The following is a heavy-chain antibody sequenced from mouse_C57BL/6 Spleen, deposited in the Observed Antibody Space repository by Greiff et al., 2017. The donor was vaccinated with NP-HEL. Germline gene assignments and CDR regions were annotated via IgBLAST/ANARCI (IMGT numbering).Heavy chain of an antibody. CDR2: INPYNGDT. CDR1: GYSFTGYF. V-gene: IGHV1-20*01. Sequence: EVQRVESGPELVKPGDSVKISCKASGYSFTGYFMNWVMQSHGKSLEWIGRINPYNGDTFYNQKFKGKATLTVDKSSSTAHMELRSLTSEDSAVYYCAKDSSGPDYWGQGTTLTVSS. CDR3: AKDSSGPDY. D-gene: IGHD3-2*02. J-gene: IGHJ2*01.